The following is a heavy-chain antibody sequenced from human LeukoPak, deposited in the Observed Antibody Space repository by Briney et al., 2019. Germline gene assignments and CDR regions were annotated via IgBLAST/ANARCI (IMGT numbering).Heavy chain of an antibody. CDR2: ISAYNGNT. J-gene: IGHJ5*02. V-gene: IGHV1-18*01. Sequence: ASVKVSCEASGYTFTSYGITWVRQAPGQGLEWMGWISAYNGNTNYAQKFQGRVTMTTDTSTSTAYMELRSLRSDDTAVYYCARILMVRGVTAWFDPWGQGTLVTVSS. D-gene: IGHD3-10*01. CDR1: GYTFTSYG. CDR3: ARILMVRGVTAWFDP.